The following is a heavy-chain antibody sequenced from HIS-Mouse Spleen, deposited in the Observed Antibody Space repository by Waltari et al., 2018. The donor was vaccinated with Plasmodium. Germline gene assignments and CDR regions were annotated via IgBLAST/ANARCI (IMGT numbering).Heavy chain of an antibody. CDR2: ISGSGGST. V-gene: IGHV3-23*01. CDR3: AKVPRGARGPYYFDY. CDR1: GFTFSSYA. Sequence: EVQLLESGGGLVQPGGSLRLSCAASGFTFSSYAMSWVRQAPGQGLEWVSAISGSGGSTYYADSVKGRFTISRDNSKNTLYLQMNSLRAEDTAVYYCAKVPRGARGPYYFDYWGQGTLVTVSS. D-gene: IGHD3-10*01. J-gene: IGHJ4*02.